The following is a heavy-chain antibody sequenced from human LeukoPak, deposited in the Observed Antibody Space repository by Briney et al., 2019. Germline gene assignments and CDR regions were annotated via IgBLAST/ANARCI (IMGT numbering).Heavy chain of an antibody. CDR3: ARDQVVPAAIYWFDP. Sequence: GGSLRLSCAASVFTFSNYGMHWVRQAPGKGLEWVAFITHDRGDTYYADSVKGRFTISRDNSKNTLYLQMNSLRAEDTAVYYCARDQVVPAAIYWFDPWGQGTLVTVSS. V-gene: IGHV3-30*12. D-gene: IGHD2-2*02. CDR2: ITHDRGDT. CDR1: VFTFSNYG. J-gene: IGHJ5*02.